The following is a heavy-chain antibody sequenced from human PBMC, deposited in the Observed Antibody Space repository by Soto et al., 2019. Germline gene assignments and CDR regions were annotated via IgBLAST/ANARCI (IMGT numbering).Heavy chain of an antibody. V-gene: IGHV3-64*02. CDR2: INSNGGST. CDR3: ARTSGYYFYDC. J-gene: IGHJ4*02. CDR1: GFTFSSYA. D-gene: IGHD3-3*01. Sequence: HPGGSLRLSCAASGFTFSSYAMHWVRQAPGKGLEYVSSINSNGGSTFYADSVKDRFTISRDNSKNSLYLQMGSLRSEDTAVYYCARTSGYYFYDCWGQGTLVTVSS.